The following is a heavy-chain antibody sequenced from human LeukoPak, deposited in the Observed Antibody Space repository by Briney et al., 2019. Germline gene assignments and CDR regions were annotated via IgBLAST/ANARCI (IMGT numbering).Heavy chain of an antibody. CDR1: GFTVSSNY. J-gene: IGHJ4*02. D-gene: IGHD6-19*01. CDR3: ARVGSGWYDFDY. CDR2: IYSGSSST. Sequence: SGGSLRLSCAASGFTVSSNYMSWVRQAPGKGLEWVSVIYSGSSSTYYTDSVKGRFTISRHNSKNTLHLQMNSLRAEDTAVYYCARVGSGWYDFDYWGQGTLVTVSS. V-gene: IGHV3-53*04.